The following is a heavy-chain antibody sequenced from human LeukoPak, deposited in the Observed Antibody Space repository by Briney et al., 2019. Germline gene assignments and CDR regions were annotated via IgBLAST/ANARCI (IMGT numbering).Heavy chain of an antibody. CDR2: ISGSGGST. CDR3: AKFAYDILTGYYSHYYYYYMDV. CDR1: GFTFSSDA. V-gene: IGHV3-23*01. D-gene: IGHD3-9*01. J-gene: IGHJ6*03. Sequence: GGSLRLSCAASGFTFSSDAMSWVRQTPGKGLEWVSVISGSGGSTYYADSVKGRFTISRDNFNNMLYLQMNSLRAEDTAVYYCAKFAYDILTGYYSHYYYYYMDVWGKGTTVTVSS.